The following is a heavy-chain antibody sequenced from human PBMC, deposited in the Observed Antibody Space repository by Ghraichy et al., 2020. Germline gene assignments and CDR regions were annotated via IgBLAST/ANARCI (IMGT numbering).Heavy chain of an antibody. CDR1: GGSFSGYY. Sequence: SETLSLTCAVYGGSFSGYYWSWIRQPPGKGLEWIGEINHSGSTNYNPSLKSRVMISVDTSKNQFSLKLSSVTAAETAVYYCAGNYSSSRGIDYWGQGTLVTVSS. CDR2: INHSGST. V-gene: IGHV4-34*01. CDR3: AGNYSSSRGIDY. D-gene: IGHD6-6*01. J-gene: IGHJ4*02.